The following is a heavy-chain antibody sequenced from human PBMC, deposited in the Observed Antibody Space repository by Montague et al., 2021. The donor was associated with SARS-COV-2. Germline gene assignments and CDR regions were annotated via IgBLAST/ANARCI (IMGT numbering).Heavy chain of an antibody. D-gene: IGHD1-1*01. CDR2: TYYRSKWYN. CDR3: TSGREGNYNVMDV. V-gene: IGHV6-1*01. J-gene: IGHJ6*01. CDR1: GDSVSSNSAT. Sequence: CPISGDSVSSNSATWNWVRQSPSRGLEWLGRTYYRSKWYNDYAVSARGRVTINPDTSKNQFSLQLNSVTPEDTAIYYCTSGREGNYNVMDVWGQGTTVTGSS.